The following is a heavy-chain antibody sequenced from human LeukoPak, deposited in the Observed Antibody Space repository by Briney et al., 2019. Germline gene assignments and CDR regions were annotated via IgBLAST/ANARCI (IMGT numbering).Heavy chain of an antibody. V-gene: IGHV3-21*01. D-gene: IGHD5-12*01. CDR1: GFTFSSYS. CDR2: ISSSSSYI. CDR3: ARDPGLGYSGYPGTTAIDY. Sequence: GGSLRLSCAASGFTFSSYSMNWVRQAPGKGLEWVSSISSSSSYIYYADSVKGRFTISRDNAKNSLYLQMNSLRSEDTAVYYCARDPGLGYSGYPGTTAIDYGGQGTLVTVSA. J-gene: IGHJ4*02.